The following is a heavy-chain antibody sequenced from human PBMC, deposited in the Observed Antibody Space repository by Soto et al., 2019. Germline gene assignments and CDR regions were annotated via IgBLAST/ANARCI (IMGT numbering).Heavy chain of an antibody. Sequence: EVQLLESGGGLVQPGGSLGLSCAASGFTFSTYAMSWVRQAPGKGLECVSTISATDGGTSYADSVTGRFTISRDNSKNTLSLQMNSLRADDTAVYYCANGESSGWPAFDYWGQGPLVTVSS. CDR2: ISATDGGT. V-gene: IGHV3-23*01. CDR1: GFTFSTYA. CDR3: ANGESSGWPAFDY. J-gene: IGHJ4*02. D-gene: IGHD6-19*01.